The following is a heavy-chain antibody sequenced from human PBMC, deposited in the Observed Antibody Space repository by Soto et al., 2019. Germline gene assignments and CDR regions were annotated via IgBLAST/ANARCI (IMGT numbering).Heavy chain of an antibody. CDR2: TKYSGST. CDR1: GGSISSGGYC. D-gene: IGHD3-16*01. V-gene: IGHV4-31*03. CDR3: ARDYGGAWYFDL. J-gene: IGHJ2*01. Sequence: QVQLQESGPGLVKPSQTLSLTCTVSGGSISSGGYCWSWIRQHPGKGLEWIGYTKYSGSTYYNPSRKSRVTISVDTSKNQFSLKLSSVTAADTAVYYCARDYGGAWYFDLWGCGTLVTVSS.